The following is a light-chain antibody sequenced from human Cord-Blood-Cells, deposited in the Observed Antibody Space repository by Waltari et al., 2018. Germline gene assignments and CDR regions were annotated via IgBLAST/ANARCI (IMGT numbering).Light chain of an antibody. CDR3: QQYNNWPRT. V-gene: IGKV3-15*01. Sequence: EIVMTQSPATLSVSPGERATLSCSASQSVSSNLAWYQQKPGQAPRLLIYGASTRATGIPARFSGSGSGTEFTLTISSLQSEDFEVYYCQQYNNWPRTFGQGTKLEIK. J-gene: IGKJ2*01. CDR1: QSVSSN. CDR2: GAS.